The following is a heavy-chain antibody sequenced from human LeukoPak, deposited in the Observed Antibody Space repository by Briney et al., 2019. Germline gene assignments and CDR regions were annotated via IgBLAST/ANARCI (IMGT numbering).Heavy chain of an antibody. CDR2: IYYSGST. Sequence: PSETLSLTCTVSGDSISSGGYYWSWIRQQPGKGLEWIGYIYYSGSTHYNPSLKSRVTISVDTSKNQFSLKLSSVTAADTAVYYCARGDYYGSSGYTAYFDYWGQGTLVTVSS. CDR1: GDSISSGGYY. D-gene: IGHD3-22*01. J-gene: IGHJ4*02. CDR3: ARGDYYGSSGYTAYFDY. V-gene: IGHV4-31*03.